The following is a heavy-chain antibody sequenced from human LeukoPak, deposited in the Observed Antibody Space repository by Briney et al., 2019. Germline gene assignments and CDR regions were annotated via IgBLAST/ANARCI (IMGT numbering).Heavy chain of an antibody. Sequence: GESLQISCKGSGYSFTSYWIGWVRQMPGKGLEWMGIIYPGDSDTRYSPSFQGQVTISADKSISTAYLQWSSLKASDTAMYYCARPFLDTAMAPEIDYWGQGTLVTVSS. D-gene: IGHD5-18*01. CDR2: IYPGDSDT. CDR3: ARPFLDTAMAPEIDY. CDR1: GYSFTSYW. J-gene: IGHJ4*02. V-gene: IGHV5-51*01.